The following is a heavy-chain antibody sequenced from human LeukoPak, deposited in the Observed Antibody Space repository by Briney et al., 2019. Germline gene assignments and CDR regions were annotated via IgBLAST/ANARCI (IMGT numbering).Heavy chain of an antibody. Sequence: GALRLSCAASGFTFSSYGMHWVRQAPGKGLEWVAFIRYDGSNKYYADSVKGRFTISRDNSKNTLYLQMNSLRAEDTAVYYCAKDGGSPFDYWGQGTLVTVSS. J-gene: IGHJ4*02. CDR2: IRYDGSNK. CDR1: GFTFSSYG. D-gene: IGHD2-15*01. V-gene: IGHV3-30*02. CDR3: AKDGGSPFDY.